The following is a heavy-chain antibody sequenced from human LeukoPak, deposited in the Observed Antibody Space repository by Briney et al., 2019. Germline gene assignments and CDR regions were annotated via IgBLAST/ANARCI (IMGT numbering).Heavy chain of an antibody. Sequence: GASVKVSCKASGYTFTSYDINWVRQATGQGLEWMGWMNPNSGNTGYAQKFQGRVTMTRNTSISTAYMELSSLRSEDTAVYYCARDLVEMAEMTNWGQGTLVTVSS. CDR2: MNPNSGNT. CDR1: GYTFTSYD. CDR3: ARDLVEMAEMTN. D-gene: IGHD5-24*01. V-gene: IGHV1-8*01. J-gene: IGHJ4*02.